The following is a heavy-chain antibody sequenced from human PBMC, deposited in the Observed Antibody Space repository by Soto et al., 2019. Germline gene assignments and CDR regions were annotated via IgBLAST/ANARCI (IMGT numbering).Heavy chain of an antibody. CDR2: IFPGDSDT. J-gene: IGHJ3*02. Sequence: GESLKISCKGSGYNFANYWIGWVRQMPGKGLEWMGMIFPGDSDTKNSPSLQGQITMSVDKSDSSAYLQWRSLKASDTAMYCCAPGYTTGADAVDIWGQRTMVTVSS. V-gene: IGHV5-51*01. CDR1: GYNFANYW. D-gene: IGHD6-13*01. CDR3: APGYTTGADAVDI.